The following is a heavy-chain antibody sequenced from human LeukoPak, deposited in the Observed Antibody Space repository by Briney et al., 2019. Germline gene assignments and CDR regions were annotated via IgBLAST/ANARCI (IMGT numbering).Heavy chain of an antibody. CDR2: IIPNSGGT. CDR1: GYIFTADY. Sequence: ASVKVSCKASGYIFTADYIHWVRQAPGQGLEWMGWIIPNSGGTNYAPNLQGRVTMTSDTSISTAYMELTSLKFDDTAVYYCAREGGNGGFDYWAQGTLVTVSS. V-gene: IGHV1-2*02. J-gene: IGHJ4*02. D-gene: IGHD4-23*01. CDR3: AREGGNGGFDY.